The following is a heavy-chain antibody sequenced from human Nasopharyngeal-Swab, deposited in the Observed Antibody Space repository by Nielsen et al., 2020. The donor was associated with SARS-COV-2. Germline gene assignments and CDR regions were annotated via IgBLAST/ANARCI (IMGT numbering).Heavy chain of an antibody. CDR3: AKDSIRYYYDASGAFDI. D-gene: IGHD3-22*01. J-gene: IGHJ3*02. Sequence: WIRQPPGKGLEWVSSISGDDTSTFYADSVKGRFSISRDNSKNTVFLQMNSLRAEDTAVYYCAKDSIRYYYDASGAFDIWGQGTTVTVSS. V-gene: IGHV3-23*01. CDR2: ISGDDTST.